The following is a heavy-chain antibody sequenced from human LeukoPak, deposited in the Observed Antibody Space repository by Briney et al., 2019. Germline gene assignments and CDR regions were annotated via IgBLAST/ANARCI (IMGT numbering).Heavy chain of an antibody. CDR1: GGSFSGYY. J-gene: IGHJ5*02. V-gene: IGHV4-34*01. CDR3: ARGGITGTTCWFDP. Sequence: PSETLSLTCAVYGGSFSGYYWSWIRQSPGKGLEWIGEIDHDGRTNYNPSFKSRVTISADTSRNQFFLKVRSVTAADTAVYYCARGGITGTTCWFDPWGQGTQVTVSS. CDR2: IDHDGRT. D-gene: IGHD1-7*01.